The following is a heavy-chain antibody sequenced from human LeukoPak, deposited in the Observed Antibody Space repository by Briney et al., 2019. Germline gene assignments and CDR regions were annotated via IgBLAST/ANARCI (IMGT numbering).Heavy chain of an antibody. Sequence: GESLRLSCAASGLTISSHWMAWVRQAPGKGLEWVAEIKQDGNEKYYVDSVKGRFTISRDNAKNTLYLQMNSLRAEDTAFYYCEEAAQYDSRGYYLCPCDIWGQGTMVTVSS. J-gene: IGHJ4*01. D-gene: IGHD3-22*01. CDR3: EEAAQYDSRGYYLCPCDI. CDR1: GLTISSHW. V-gene: IGHV3-7*01. CDR2: IKQDGNEK.